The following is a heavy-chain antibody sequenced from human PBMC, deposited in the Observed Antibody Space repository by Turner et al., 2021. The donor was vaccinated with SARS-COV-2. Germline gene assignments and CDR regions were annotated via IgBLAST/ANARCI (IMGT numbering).Heavy chain of an antibody. J-gene: IGHJ5*02. Sequence: QVQLVQSGAEVKKPGTSVKVYCKISGYTLTELSMYWVRQAPGKGLEWMGGFDPEDGETIYAQNFQGRVTMTEDTSTDTAYMELSSLRSEDTAGYFCATGYQLRVNWFDPWGQGTLVTVSS. D-gene: IGHD2-2*01. CDR2: FDPEDGET. CDR1: GYTLTELS. CDR3: ATGYQLRVNWFDP. V-gene: IGHV1-24*01.